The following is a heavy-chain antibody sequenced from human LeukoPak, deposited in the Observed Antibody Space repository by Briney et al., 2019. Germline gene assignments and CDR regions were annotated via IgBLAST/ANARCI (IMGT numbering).Heavy chain of an antibody. CDR3: ARSSPSSGFSTFDY. J-gene: IGHJ4*02. D-gene: IGHD6-19*01. CDR1: GFTFGSYG. V-gene: IGHV3-33*01. Sequence: GGSLRLSCAASGFTFGSYGMHWVRQAPGKGLEWVAVIWYDGSNKYYADSVKGRFTISRDNSKNTLYLQMNSLRAEDTAVYYCARSSPSSGFSTFDYWGQGTLVTVSS. CDR2: IWYDGSNK.